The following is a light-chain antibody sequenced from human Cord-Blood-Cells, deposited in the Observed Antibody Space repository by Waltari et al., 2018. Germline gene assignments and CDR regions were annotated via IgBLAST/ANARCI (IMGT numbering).Light chain of an antibody. CDR2: DVS. CDR3: SSYTSSSTRV. Sequence: QSALTQPASVSGSPRQSITISCTGTRRAVGGYNSVSWSQQNPGKAPKPMIYDVSNRPSGVSNRFAGSKSGNTAALTISGRQAEDEADYYCSSYTSSSTRVFGGGTKLTVL. CDR1: RRAVGGYNS. V-gene: IGLV2-14*01. J-gene: IGLJ2*01.